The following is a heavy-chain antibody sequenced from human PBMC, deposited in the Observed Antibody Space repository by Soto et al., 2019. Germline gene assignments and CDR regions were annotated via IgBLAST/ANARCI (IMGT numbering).Heavy chain of an antibody. CDR3: ARDLVDCSSTSCYDYHYYGMDV. CDR2: IKQDGSEK. D-gene: IGHD2-2*01. Sequence: GGSLRLSCAASGFTFSSYWMSWVRQAPGKGLEWVANIKQDGSEKYYVDSVKGRFTISRDNAKNSLYLQMNSLRAEDTAVYYCARDLVDCSSTSCYDYHYYGMDVWGQGTTVTVSS. CDR1: GFTFSSYW. V-gene: IGHV3-7*01. J-gene: IGHJ6*02.